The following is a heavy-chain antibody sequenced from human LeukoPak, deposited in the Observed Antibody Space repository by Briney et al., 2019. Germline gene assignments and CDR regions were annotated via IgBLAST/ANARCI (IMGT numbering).Heavy chain of an antibody. D-gene: IGHD3-9*01. V-gene: IGHV3-23*01. J-gene: IGHJ4*02. CDR1: GFTLSTYA. CDR2: LSVDGTKM. CDR3: ARLAANHFDY. Sequence: GGALSLSCAPSGFTLSTYAMSWVRQAPGKGLEWVSGLSVDGTKMYHAESVRGRFTISRDISKNTLSLQMSSLRAEDTAIYYCARLAANHFDYWGQGTLVTVSS.